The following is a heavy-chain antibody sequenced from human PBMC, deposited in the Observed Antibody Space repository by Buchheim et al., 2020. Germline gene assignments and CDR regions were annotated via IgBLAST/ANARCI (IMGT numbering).Heavy chain of an antibody. CDR3: ARVGKLPLNAYYYYYGMDV. Sequence: EVQLVESGGGLVQPGGSLRLSCAASGFTVSSNYMSWVRQAPGKGLEWVSVIYSGGSTYYADSVKGRFTISRDNSKNTLYLQMNSLRAEDTAVYYCARVGKLPLNAYYYYYGMDVWGQGTT. CDR2: IYSGGST. J-gene: IGHJ6*02. CDR1: GFTVSSNY. D-gene: IGHD1-7*01. V-gene: IGHV3-66*01.